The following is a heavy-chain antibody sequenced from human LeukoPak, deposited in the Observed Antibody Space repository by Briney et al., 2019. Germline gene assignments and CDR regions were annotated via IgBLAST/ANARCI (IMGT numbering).Heavy chain of an antibody. Sequence: ASVKVSCKASGYTFTGYSMHWVRQAPGQGLEWMGRINPNSGGTNYAQKFQGRVTMTRDTSISTVYMELRRLRSDDTAVYYCARDTSIWSSSDYWGQGTLVTVSS. V-gene: IGHV1-2*06. D-gene: IGHD2-2*01. CDR3: ARDTSIWSSSDY. CDR2: INPNSGGT. CDR1: GYTFTGYS. J-gene: IGHJ4*02.